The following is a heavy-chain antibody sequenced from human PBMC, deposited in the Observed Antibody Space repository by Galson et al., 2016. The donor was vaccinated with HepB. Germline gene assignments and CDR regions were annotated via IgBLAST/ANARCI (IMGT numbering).Heavy chain of an antibody. Sequence: SLRLSCAASGFTFSSYGMHWVRQAPGKGLEWVAFISYDGSNQKYAYSVKGRFTISRDNSKKTLFLQMNSLRAEDPAVYYCAKDGRIYCSSASCHDHFHYWGQGTLVTVSS. CDR2: ISYDGSNQ. D-gene: IGHD2-2*01. CDR1: GFTFSSYG. CDR3: AKDGRIYCSSASCHDHFHY. V-gene: IGHV3-30*18. J-gene: IGHJ4*02.